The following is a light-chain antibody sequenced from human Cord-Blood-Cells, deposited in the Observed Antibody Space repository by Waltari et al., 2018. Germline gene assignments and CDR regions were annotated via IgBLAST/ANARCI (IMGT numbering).Light chain of an antibody. CDR2: GGS. CDR3: FSYAGSSTSV. J-gene: IGLJ3*02. V-gene: IGLV2-23*01. CDR1: SSDVGSYNL. Sequence: QSALTPPAPASGSPGQSITSSCTGTSSDVGSYNLVSWYQQHPGKAHKLMIYGGSKRPSGVSNLFSGSKAGNTASLTISGRQAEDEADYYCFSYAGSSTSVVGGGTMLTVL.